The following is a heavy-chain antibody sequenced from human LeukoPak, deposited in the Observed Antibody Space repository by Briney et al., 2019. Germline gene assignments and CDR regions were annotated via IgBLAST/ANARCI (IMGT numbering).Heavy chain of an antibody. CDR3: AKFPRDIVVVPAAIDY. D-gene: IGHD2-2*01. J-gene: IGHJ4*02. CDR2: ISSSSGYI. Sequence: GGSLRLSCAASGITFSSYSMNWVRQAPGKGLEWVSSISSSSGYIYYADSVKGRFTISRDISKNTLYLQMNSLRAEDTAVYYCAKFPRDIVVVPAAIDYWGQGTLVTVSS. CDR1: GITFSSYS. V-gene: IGHV3-21*04.